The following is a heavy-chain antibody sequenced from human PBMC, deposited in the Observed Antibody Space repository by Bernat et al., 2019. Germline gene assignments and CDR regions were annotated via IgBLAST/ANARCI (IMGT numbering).Heavy chain of an antibody. CDR1: GFTFSSYG. CDR3: TRNSGYYRLDH. Sequence: QVQLVESGGGVVQPGRSLRLSCAASGFTFSSYGMHWVRQAPGKGLEWVAVIWYDGSNKYYADSVKGRFTISRDNSKNTLYLQMNSLRAEDTAVYYCTRNSGYYRLDHWGQGALVTVSS. D-gene: IGHD5-12*01. J-gene: IGHJ4*02. CDR2: IWYDGSNK. V-gene: IGHV3-33*01.